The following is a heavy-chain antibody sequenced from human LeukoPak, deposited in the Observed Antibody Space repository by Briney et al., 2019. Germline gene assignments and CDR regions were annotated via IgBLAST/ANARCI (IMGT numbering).Heavy chain of an antibody. CDR3: ARGYCSGGSCYNWGAFDI. CDR2: ISYDGSII. Sequence: GGSLRLSCAASGFTFSSYGMHWVRQAPGKGLEWVAVISYDGSIIYYADSVKGRFTISRDNSKSTLQMNSLRTEDTAVYYCARGYCSGGSCYNWGAFDIWGQGTMVTVSS. CDR1: GFTFSSYG. V-gene: IGHV3-30*03. J-gene: IGHJ3*02. D-gene: IGHD2-15*01.